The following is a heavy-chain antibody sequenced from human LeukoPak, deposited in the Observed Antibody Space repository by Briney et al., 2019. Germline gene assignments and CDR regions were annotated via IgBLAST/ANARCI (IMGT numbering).Heavy chain of an antibody. CDR2: IYTSGST. Sequence: SQTLSLTCTVSGGSISSGSYYWSWIRQPAGTGLEWIGRIYTSGSTNYNPSLKSRVTISVDTSKNQFSLKLSSVTAADTAVYYCARDRSSLWFGELDAFDIWGQGTMVTVSS. CDR1: GGSISSGSYY. CDR3: ARDRSSLWFGELDAFDI. J-gene: IGHJ3*02. D-gene: IGHD3-10*01. V-gene: IGHV4-61*02.